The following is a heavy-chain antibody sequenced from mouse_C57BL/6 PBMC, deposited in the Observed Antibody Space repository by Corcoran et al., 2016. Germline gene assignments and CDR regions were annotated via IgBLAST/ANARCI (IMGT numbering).Heavy chain of an antibody. V-gene: IGHV1-66*01. CDR2: IYPGSGNT. Sequence: QVQLQQSGPELVKPGASVKISCKASGYSFTSYYIHWVKQRPGQGLEWIGWIYPGSGNTKYNEKFKGKATLTADTSSSTAYMQLSSLTSEDSAVYYCTTTVVAEDAMDYWGQGTSVTVSS. CDR3: TTTVVAEDAMDY. D-gene: IGHD1-1*01. CDR1: GYSFTSYY. J-gene: IGHJ4*01.